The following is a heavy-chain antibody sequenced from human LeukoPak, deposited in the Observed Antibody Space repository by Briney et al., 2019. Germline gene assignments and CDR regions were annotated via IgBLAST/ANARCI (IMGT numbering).Heavy chain of an antibody. Sequence: SETLSLTCTVSNGSMTSDSYYWAWVRQPPVKGLEWIGTIFYSVKTYYSASLKSRVTVSLDTSKKNFSLRLSSVTAADTAVYYCARLWIVATWFDAWGQGALVTVSS. J-gene: IGHJ5*02. V-gene: IGHV4-39*02. CDR2: IFYSVKT. CDR1: NGSMTSDSYY. D-gene: IGHD2-2*03. CDR3: ARLWIVATWFDA.